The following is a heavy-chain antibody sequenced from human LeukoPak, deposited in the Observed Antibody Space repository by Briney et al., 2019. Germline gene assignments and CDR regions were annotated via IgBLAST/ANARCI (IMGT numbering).Heavy chain of an antibody. CDR3: ARLGSYSDY. CDR1: DGSIRRYY. J-gene: IGHJ4*02. V-gene: IGHV4-4*09. Sequence: SETLSLTCTVSDGSIRRYYWSWIRQPPGKGLEWIGYIHSSGSTHYNPSLKSRVTTSLDTSKNQFSLRLSSVTAADTAVYYCARLGSYSDYWGQGTLVTVSS. CDR2: IHSSGST. D-gene: IGHD1-26*01.